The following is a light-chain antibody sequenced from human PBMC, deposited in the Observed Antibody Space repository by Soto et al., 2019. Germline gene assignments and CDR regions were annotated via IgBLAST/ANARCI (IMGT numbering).Light chain of an antibody. J-gene: IGKJ1*01. CDR2: KAS. V-gene: IGKV1-5*03. Sequence: DYQVTQSPSTLSASVGARVTITCRASQNIYTWLAWYQQKPGIAPKLLIHKASTLESGVPSRFSGSGFGTEFTLTISGLQPEDSATYYCQQYERYSTFGQGTKVDI. CDR1: QNIYTW. CDR3: QQYERYST.